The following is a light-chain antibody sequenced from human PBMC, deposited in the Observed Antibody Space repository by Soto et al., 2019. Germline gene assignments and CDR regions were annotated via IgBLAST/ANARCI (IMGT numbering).Light chain of an antibody. J-gene: IGKJ2*01. CDR2: WAS. Sequence: DIVMTQSPDSLAVSLGERATINCKSSQSVLYSSNNKNYLAWYQQKPGQPPQLLIYWASTRESGVPDRFSGSGSGTDFSITISSLQAEDVAVYYCQQYYSTPYTFGQGTKLEIK. CDR1: QSVLYSSNNKNY. V-gene: IGKV4-1*01. CDR3: QQYYSTPYT.